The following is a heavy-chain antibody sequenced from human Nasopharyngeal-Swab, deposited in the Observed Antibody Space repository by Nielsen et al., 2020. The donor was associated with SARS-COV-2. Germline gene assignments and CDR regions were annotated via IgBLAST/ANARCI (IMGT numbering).Heavy chain of an antibody. Sequence: SETLSLTCTVSGGSISSYYWSWIRQPPGKGLEWIGYIYYSGSTNYNPSLKSRVTISVDTSKNQFSLKLSSVTAADTAVYYCARDGALGRHYDWLVHFEVWGRGTQVTVSS. V-gene: IGHV4-59*12. CDR1: GGSISSYY. D-gene: IGHD3-9*01. CDR2: IYYSGST. J-gene: IGHJ2*01. CDR3: ARDGALGRHYDWLVHFEV.